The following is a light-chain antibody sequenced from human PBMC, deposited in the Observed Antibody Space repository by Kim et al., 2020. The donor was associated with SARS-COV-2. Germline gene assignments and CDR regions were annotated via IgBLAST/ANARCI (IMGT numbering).Light chain of an antibody. CDR2: YAS. CDR3: HQSSGLPFT. J-gene: IGKJ3*01. Sequence: EIVLTQFPDFQSVTPKEKVTITCRASQTIGTSLQWYQQKPDQSPKLLIKYASQSISGVPSRFSGSGSGTDFTLTINSLEAEDAAVYSCHQSSGLPFTFGPGTKVDIK. CDR1: QTIGTS. V-gene: IGKV6D-21*02.